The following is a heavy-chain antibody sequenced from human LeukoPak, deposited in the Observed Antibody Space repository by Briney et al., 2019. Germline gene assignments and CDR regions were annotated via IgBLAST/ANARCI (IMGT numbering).Heavy chain of an antibody. CDR3: ARHPHQCDGGSCFPPDY. Sequence: PSETLSLTCTVSGGSISSSSSFWGCIRQPPGKGLEWIATVYYSGTTYYNPSIKSRVTITDDTSQNQFPLTVSSVPAADTAVYYCARHPHQCDGGSCFPPDYWGQGALVTVSS. D-gene: IGHD2-15*01. V-gene: IGHV4-39*01. J-gene: IGHJ4*02. CDR2: VYYSGTT. CDR1: GGSISSSSSF.